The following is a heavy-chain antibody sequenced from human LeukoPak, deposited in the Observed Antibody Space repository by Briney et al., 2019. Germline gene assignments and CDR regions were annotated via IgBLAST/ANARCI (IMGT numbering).Heavy chain of an antibody. CDR3: ARGLPISLYYYYYYMDV. CDR2: IYYSGST. D-gene: IGHD5-18*01. V-gene: IGHV4-59*01. J-gene: IGHJ6*03. Sequence: PSETLSLTCTVSGGSSRTYYWSWIRQPPGKGLEWIGSIYYSGSTNYNPSLKSRVTISVDTSKNQFSLKLSSVTAADTAVYYCARGLPISLYYYYYYMDVWGKGTTVTVSS. CDR1: GGSSRTYY.